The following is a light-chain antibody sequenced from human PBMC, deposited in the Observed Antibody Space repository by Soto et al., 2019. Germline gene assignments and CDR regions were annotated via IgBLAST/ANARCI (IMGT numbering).Light chain of an antibody. CDR1: SSNVGSYKL. V-gene: IGLV2-14*02. Sequence: QSVLTQPASVSGSPGQSITISCTGTSSNVGSYKLVSWYQQHPGKAPKLMIFEVNKRPSGVSSRFSGSKSGNTASLTISGLQTEDEADYYCSSYTSSSTLFGTGTKVTVL. J-gene: IGLJ1*01. CDR2: EVN. CDR3: SSYTSSSTL.